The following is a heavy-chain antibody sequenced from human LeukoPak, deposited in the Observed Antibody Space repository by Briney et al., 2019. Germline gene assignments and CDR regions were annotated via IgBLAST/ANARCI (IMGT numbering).Heavy chain of an antibody. CDR1: GYTFTSYY. CDR2: INPSGGST. D-gene: IGHD6-6*01. Sequence: ASVKISCKTSGYTFTSYYMHWVRQAPGQGLEWMGLINPSGGSTSYAQKFQGRVTMTRDTSTSTVYMEVSSLRSEDTAVYYCARPIKSADSSSSWFDPWGQGTLVTVSS. J-gene: IGHJ5*02. V-gene: IGHV1-46*01. CDR3: ARPIKSADSSSSWFDP.